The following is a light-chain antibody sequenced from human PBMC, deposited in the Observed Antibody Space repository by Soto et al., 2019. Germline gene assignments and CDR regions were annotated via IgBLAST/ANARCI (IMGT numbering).Light chain of an antibody. Sequence: EIGMTQCPATLSVSPGERATLSCRASQSVSSDLAWYQQKPGQAPRLLIYGASTRATGIPARFSGGGSGTEFTLTISSLQSEDFAVYYCQQYNIWPPGTFGQGTKVEIK. CDR3: QQYNIWPPGT. V-gene: IGKV3-15*01. CDR1: QSVSSD. CDR2: GAS. J-gene: IGKJ1*01.